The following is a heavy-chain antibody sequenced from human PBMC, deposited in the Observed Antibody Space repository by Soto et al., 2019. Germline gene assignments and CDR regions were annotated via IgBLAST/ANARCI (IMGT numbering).Heavy chain of an antibody. J-gene: IGHJ3*02. D-gene: IGHD2-15*01. CDR1: GWTFSSCY. CDR3: ERGMSWSGVRCEISTFDX. CDR2: INHSGST. Sequence: PAGTLCLSCASYGWTFSSCYLNWIRQPPGKGLEGISEINHSGSTNYNPYPKSRVATSVDTSKKQFSLKVSYVTAADTAAYYCERGMSWSGVRCEISTFDXWGQGTLVTV. V-gene: IGHV4-34*01.